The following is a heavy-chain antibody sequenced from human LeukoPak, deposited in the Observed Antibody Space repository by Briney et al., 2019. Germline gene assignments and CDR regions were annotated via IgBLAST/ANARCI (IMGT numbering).Heavy chain of an antibody. CDR1: GFTFSGSA. CDR3: SAAVGTDVYDYGMDV. V-gene: IGHV3-73*01. Sequence: PGGSLRLSCAASGFTFSGSAMHWVRQASGKGVEWVGRIRSIANTYATAYAASVKGRFPISRDDSKNTAYLQLNSMITEDTAAYYYSAAVGTDVYDYGMDVWGQGTTVTVSS. CDR2: IRSIANTYAT. J-gene: IGHJ6*02. D-gene: IGHD6-13*01.